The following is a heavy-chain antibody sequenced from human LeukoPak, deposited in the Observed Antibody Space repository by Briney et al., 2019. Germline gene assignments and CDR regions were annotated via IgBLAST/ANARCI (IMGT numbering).Heavy chain of an antibody. Sequence: AASVKVSCKASGYTFTGYYMHWVRQAPGQGLEWMGWINPNSGGTNYAQKFQGWVTMTRDTSISTAHMELSRLRSDDTAVYYCARGYCSSTSCPDPYYYYYGMDVWGQGTTVTVSS. D-gene: IGHD2-2*01. V-gene: IGHV1-2*04. CDR2: INPNSGGT. CDR1: GYTFTGYY. CDR3: ARGYCSSTSCPDPYYYYYGMDV. J-gene: IGHJ6*02.